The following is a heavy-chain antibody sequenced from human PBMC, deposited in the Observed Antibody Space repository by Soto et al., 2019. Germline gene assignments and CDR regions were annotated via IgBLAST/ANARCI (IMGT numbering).Heavy chain of an antibody. J-gene: IGHJ5*02. CDR2: ISYTGRT. D-gene: IGHD5-12*01. CDR3: ARRIRPPTTTYSWFDP. Sequence: SETLSLTCPVSGGSVTSGSYYWSWIRQPPGKGLELIGYISYTGRTNYNPSLKSRVTISVDTSKNQFSLKLTSLTAADTAVYYCARRIRPPTTTYSWFDPWGQGTLVTSPQ. V-gene: IGHV4-61*01. CDR1: GGSVTSGSYY.